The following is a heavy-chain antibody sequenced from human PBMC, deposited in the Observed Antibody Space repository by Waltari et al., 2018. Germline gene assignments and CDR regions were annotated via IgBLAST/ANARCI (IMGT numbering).Heavy chain of an antibody. CDR3: ARVTRNSPPDY. CDR1: GFPFGDYW. Sequence: EVQLVESGGGLVQPGGSLRLSCAASGFPFGDYWMNWVRQAPGKGREWVANIKQDGSEKYYVDSVKGRFTISRDNTKNSLYLQMNSLRAEDTAVYYCARVTRNSPPDYWGQGTLVTVSS. J-gene: IGHJ4*02. V-gene: IGHV3-7*04. D-gene: IGHD2-2*01. CDR2: IKQDGSEK.